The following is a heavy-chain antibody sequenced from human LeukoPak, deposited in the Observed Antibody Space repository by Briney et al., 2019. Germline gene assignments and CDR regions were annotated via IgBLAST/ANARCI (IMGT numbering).Heavy chain of an antibody. Sequence: GGSLRLSCAASGFTFSSYEMNWVRQAPGKGLEWVSYISSSGSTIYYADSVKGRFTISRDNAKNSLYLQMNSLRAEDTAVYYCAKSIAVAFYSWGQGTLATVSS. CDR1: GFTFSSYE. CDR2: ISSSGSTI. CDR3: AKSIAVAFYS. J-gene: IGHJ4*02. D-gene: IGHD6-19*01. V-gene: IGHV3-48*03.